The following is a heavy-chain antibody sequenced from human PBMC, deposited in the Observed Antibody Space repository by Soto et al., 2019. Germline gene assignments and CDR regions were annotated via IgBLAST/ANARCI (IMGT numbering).Heavy chain of an antibody. CDR1: GFSLNTYV. Sequence: QVHLVQSGAEARKPGASVNVSCMASGFSLNTYVVHWVRQAPGQGLEWMGWVNAASGNTQTSQKFQGRLTLTRDTSANTAYMELSSLRTADTAVYFCARRPLLESHFDDWGQGTLVAVSS. J-gene: IGHJ4*02. CDR2: VNAASGNT. CDR3: ARRPLLESHFDD. V-gene: IGHV1-3*01.